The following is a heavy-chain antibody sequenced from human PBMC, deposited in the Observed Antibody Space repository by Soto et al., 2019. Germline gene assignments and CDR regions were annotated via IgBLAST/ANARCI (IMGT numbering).Heavy chain of an antibody. V-gene: IGHV4-31*03. CDR2: IYYSGNT. CDR3: SRTTYGVSRGAFNV. D-gene: IGHD4-17*01. J-gene: IGHJ3*01. CDR1: GASINNGAYY. Sequence: QVQLQESAPGLVRPSQTLSLTCTVSGASINNGAYYWHWIRQLPGKGLEWIGYIYYSGNTYYNPSLLRSRTITPLNSYNQLFLQMRSPPAADAAIFFCSRTTYGVSRGAFNVWGQGTMVTVSS.